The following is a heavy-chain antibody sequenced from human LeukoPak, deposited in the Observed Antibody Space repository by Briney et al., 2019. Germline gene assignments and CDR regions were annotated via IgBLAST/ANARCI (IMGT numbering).Heavy chain of an antibody. J-gene: IGHJ5*02. CDR2: IYYSGST. V-gene: IGHV4-30-4*07. D-gene: IGHD3-3*01. CDR1: GGSISSGGYP. Sequence: NPSETLSLTCAVSGGSISSGGYPWSWIRQPPGKGLEWIGYIYYSGSTYYNPSLKSRVTISVDTSKNQFSLKLSSVTAADTAVYYCARDKGYDFWSGYYAGGFDPWGQGTLVTVSS. CDR3: ARDKGYDFWSGYYAGGFDP.